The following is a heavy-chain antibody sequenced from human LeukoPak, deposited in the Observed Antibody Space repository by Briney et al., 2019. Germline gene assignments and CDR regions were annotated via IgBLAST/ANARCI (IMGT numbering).Heavy chain of an antibody. D-gene: IGHD6-13*01. CDR1: GYSISNGYY. J-gene: IGHJ4*02. CDR3: ARIGAAGTRYYFDY. Sequence: SETLSLTCSVSGYSISNGYYWGWIRQPPGKGLEWIGSRYHSGSTYYNPSLKSRVTISVDTSKNQFSLELTSVTAADTAVYYCARIGAAGTRYYFDYWSQGTLVTVSS. V-gene: IGHV4-38-2*02. CDR2: RYHSGST.